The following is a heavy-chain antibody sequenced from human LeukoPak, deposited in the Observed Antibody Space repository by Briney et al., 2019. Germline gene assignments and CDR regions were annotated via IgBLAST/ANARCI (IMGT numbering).Heavy chain of an antibody. V-gene: IGHV3-21*01. D-gene: IGHD1-1*01. CDR2: ISSSSSYI. Sequence: GGSLTLSCAASGFTFSSYNMSWVRQAPGKGLEWFSSISSSSSYIYYADSVKGRFTISRDNAKNSLYLQMNSLRAEDTAVYYCARPVQLERRGFDAFDIWGQGTMVTVSS. CDR3: ARPVQLERRGFDAFDI. J-gene: IGHJ3*02. CDR1: GFTFSSYN.